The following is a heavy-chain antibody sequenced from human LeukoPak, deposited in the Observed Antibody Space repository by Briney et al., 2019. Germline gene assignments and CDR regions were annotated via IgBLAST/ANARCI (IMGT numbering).Heavy chain of an antibody. J-gene: IGHJ4*02. CDR2: IKSKTDGGTT. D-gene: IGHD3-3*01. Sequence: GGSLRLSCAASGFTFSNAWMSWVRQAPGKGLEWVGRIKSKTDGGTTDYAAPVKGRFTISRDDSKNTLYLQMNSLKTEDTAVYYCTTERYDFWSGYYRPFDYRGQGTLVTVSS. CDR1: GFTFSNAW. CDR3: TTERYDFWSGYYRPFDY. V-gene: IGHV3-15*01.